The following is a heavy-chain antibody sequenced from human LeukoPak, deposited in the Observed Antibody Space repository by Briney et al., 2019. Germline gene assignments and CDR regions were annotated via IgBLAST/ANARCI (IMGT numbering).Heavy chain of an antibody. V-gene: IGHV1-18*01. CDR3: ARDVWDIVVVPAASAVFDY. CDR2: ISAYNGNT. CDR1: GYTFTSYG. J-gene: IGHJ4*02. Sequence: ASVKVSCNASGYTFTSYGISWVRQAPGQGLEWMGWISAYNGNTNYAQKLQGRVTMTTDTSTSTAYMELRSLRSDDTAVYYCARDVWDIVVVPAASAVFDYWGQGTLVTVSS. D-gene: IGHD2-2*01.